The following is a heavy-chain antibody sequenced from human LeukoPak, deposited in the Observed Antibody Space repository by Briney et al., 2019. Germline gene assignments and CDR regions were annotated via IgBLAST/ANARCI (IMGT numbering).Heavy chain of an antibody. J-gene: IGHJ6*02. D-gene: IGHD3-10*01. CDR1: GFTFSSHA. Sequence: PGGSLRLSCAASGFTFSSHAMTWVRLAPGKGLEWVAGIWYDGSNEDYADSVKGRFTISRDNSKNTLYLQMNSLRVEDTAVYYCARDGQNGSPYATDVWGQGTTVTVSS. CDR3: ARDGQNGSPYATDV. V-gene: IGHV3-33*08. CDR2: IWYDGSNE.